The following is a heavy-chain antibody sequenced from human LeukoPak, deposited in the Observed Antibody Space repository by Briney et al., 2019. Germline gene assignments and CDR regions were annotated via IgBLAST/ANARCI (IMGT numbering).Heavy chain of an antibody. CDR2: IRYDGSNK. CDR3: AKDLPVYCSSTGCYTSGVDY. D-gene: IGHD2-2*02. CDR1: GFTFSSYG. V-gene: IGHV3-30*02. Sequence: QPGGSLRLSCAASGFTFSSYGMHWVRQAPGKGLEWVAFIRYDGSNKYYADSVKGRFTISRDNSKNTLYLQMNSLRAEDTAVYYCAKDLPVYCSSTGCYTSGVDYWGQGTLVTVSS. J-gene: IGHJ4*02.